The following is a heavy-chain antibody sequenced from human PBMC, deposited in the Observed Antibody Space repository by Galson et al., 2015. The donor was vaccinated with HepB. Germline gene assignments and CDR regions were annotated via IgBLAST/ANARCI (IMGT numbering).Heavy chain of an antibody. Sequence: SVKVSCKASGYTFTGYYMHWVRQAPGQGLEWMGWINPNSGGTNYAQKFQGWVTMTRDTSISTAYMELSRLRSDDTAVYYCARGGAVAAPGGGSDPWGQGTLVTVSS. CDR3: ARGGAVAAPGGGSDP. CDR1: GYTFTGYY. CDR2: INPNSGGT. D-gene: IGHD6-19*01. J-gene: IGHJ5*02. V-gene: IGHV1-2*04.